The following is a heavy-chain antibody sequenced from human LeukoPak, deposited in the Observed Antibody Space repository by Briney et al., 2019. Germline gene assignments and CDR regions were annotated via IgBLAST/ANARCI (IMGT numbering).Heavy chain of an antibody. CDR1: GGSISSYY. J-gene: IGHJ6*02. CDR2: IYYSGST. Sequence: SETLSLTCTVSGGSISSYYWSWIRQPPGKGLEWIGYIYYSGSTNYNPSLKSRVAISVDTSKNQFSLKLSSVTAADTAVYYCARDYYYYGMDVWGQGTTVTVSS. V-gene: IGHV4-59*01. CDR3: ARDYYYYGMDV.